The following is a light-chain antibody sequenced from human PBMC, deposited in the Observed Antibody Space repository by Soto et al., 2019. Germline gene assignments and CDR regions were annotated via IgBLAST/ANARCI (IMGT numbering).Light chain of an antibody. CDR2: DAS. CDR1: QGISSY. V-gene: IGKV1-8*01. CDR3: QQYNNWPPIT. J-gene: IGKJ5*01. Sequence: AIRMTQSPSSLSASTGDRVTITCRASQGISSYLAWYQQKPGKAPKLLIYDASSLESGVPSRFSGSGSGTEFTLTISSLQSEDFAVYYCQQYNNWPPITFGQGTRLEI.